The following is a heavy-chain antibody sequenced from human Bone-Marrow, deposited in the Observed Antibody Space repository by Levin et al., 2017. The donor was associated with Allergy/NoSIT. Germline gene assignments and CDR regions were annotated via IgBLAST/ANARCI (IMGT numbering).Heavy chain of an antibody. CDR3: ARQPRRGVQGVGSGYCPYGMDV. CDR2: IYYSGTT. J-gene: IGHJ6*02. V-gene: IGHV4-39*01. D-gene: IGHD3-3*01. Sequence: SSETLSLTCSVSGGSLSSNDYYWGWIRQPPGRGLEWIGTIYYSGTTYYNASLKSRVTISVDTSNNQFSLKVNSVTAADTAVYFCARQPRRGVQGVGSGYCPYGMDVWGQGTTVTVSS. CDR1: GGSLSSNDYY.